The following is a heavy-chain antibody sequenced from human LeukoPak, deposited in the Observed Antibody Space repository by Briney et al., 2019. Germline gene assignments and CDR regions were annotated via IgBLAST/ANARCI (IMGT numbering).Heavy chain of an antibody. CDR1: GFTFSSYS. CDR3: ARLYDGSAYHADHFDY. D-gene: IGHD3-22*01. V-gene: IGHV3-21*01. J-gene: IGHJ4*02. Sequence: GGSLRLSCAASGFTFSSYSMNWVRQAPGKGLEWVSSISSSSSYIYYADSVKGRFTISRDNAKNSLYLQMNSLRAEDTAVYYCARLYDGSAYHADHFDYWGQGTLVIVSS. CDR2: ISSSSSYI.